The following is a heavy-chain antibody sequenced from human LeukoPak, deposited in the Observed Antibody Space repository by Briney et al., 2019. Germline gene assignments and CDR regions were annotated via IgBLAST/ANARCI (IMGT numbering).Heavy chain of an antibody. J-gene: IGHJ6*02. CDR3: ATGLWFGELDWMDV. V-gene: IGHV1-24*01. Sequence: ASVKVSFKVSGYTLTELSMHWVRQAPGKGLEWMGGLDPEDGETIYAQKIQGRVTMTEDTSTDTAYMELSSLRSGDTAVYYCATGLWFGELDWMDVWGQGTTVTVSS. CDR2: LDPEDGET. D-gene: IGHD3-10*01. CDR1: GYTLTELS.